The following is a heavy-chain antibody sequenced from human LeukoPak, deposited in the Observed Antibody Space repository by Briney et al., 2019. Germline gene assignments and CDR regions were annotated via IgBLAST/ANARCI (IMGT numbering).Heavy chain of an antibody. CDR3: ARADYSNSWYYFDY. CDR2: IYSGGST. D-gene: IGHD6-13*01. CDR1: GFIVSSNY. V-gene: IGHV3-53*01. J-gene: IGHJ4*02. Sequence: PGGSLRLSCAVSGFIVSSNYMSWVRQAPGKGLEWVSVIYSGGSTYYADSVKGRFIISRDNSKNTLYLQMNSLRAEDTAVYYCARADYSNSWYYFDYWGQGTLVTVSS.